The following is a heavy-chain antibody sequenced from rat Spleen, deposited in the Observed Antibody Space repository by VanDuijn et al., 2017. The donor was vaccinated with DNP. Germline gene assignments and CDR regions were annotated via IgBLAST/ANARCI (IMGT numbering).Heavy chain of an antibody. CDR1: GFSLTSYG. CDR3: TRDRNTPYYFDY. D-gene: IGHD1-5*01. V-gene: IGHV2S12*01. J-gene: IGHJ2*01. Sequence: QVQLKESGPGLVQPSQTLSLTCTVSGFSLTSYGVSWVRQPPGKGLEWIAAISSGEGTYYNSVLKSRLSISRDTSKSQIFLKMNSLQTEDTAIYFCTRDRNTPYYFDYWGQGVVVTVSS. CDR2: ISSGEGT.